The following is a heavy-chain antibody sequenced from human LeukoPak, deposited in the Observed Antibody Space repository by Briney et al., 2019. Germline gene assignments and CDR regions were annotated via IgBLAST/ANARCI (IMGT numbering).Heavy chain of an antibody. Sequence: SVKVSCKASGGTFSSYAISWVRQAPGQGLEWMGRIIPIHGIANYAQKFQGRVTITADKSTSTAYMELSSLRSEDTAVYYCARSRRGITGSSIDYWGQGTLVTVSS. CDR3: ARSRRGITGSSIDY. J-gene: IGHJ4*02. CDR1: GGTFSSYA. V-gene: IGHV1-69*04. CDR2: IIPIHGIA. D-gene: IGHD1-20*01.